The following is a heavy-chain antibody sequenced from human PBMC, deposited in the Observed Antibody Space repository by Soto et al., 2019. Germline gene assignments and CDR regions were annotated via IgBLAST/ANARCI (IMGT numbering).Heavy chain of an antibody. CDR2: ISGSGGST. D-gene: IGHD3-9*01. Sequence: EVQLLESGGGLVQPGGSLRLSCAASGFTFSSYAMSWVRQAPGKGLEWVSAISGSGGSTYYADSVKGRFTISRDNSKNTLDLQMNSLRAEDTAVYYCAKDYDILTGYYSHYYYYYMDVWGKGTTVTVSS. CDR3: AKDYDILTGYYSHYYYYYMDV. V-gene: IGHV3-23*01. J-gene: IGHJ6*03. CDR1: GFTFSSYA.